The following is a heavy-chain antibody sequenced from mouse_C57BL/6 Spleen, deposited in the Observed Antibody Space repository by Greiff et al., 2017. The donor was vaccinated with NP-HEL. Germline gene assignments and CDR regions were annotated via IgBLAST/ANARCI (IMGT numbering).Heavy chain of an antibody. CDR2: IDPSDSYT. Sequence: QVQLKQPGAELVRPGTSVKLSCKASGYTFTSYWMHWVKQRPGQGLEWIGVIDPSDSYTNYNQKFKGKATLTVDTSSSTAYMQLSSLTSEDSAVYYCASPDYYGKGYWGQGTTLTVSS. J-gene: IGHJ2*01. V-gene: IGHV1-59*01. CDR1: GYTFTSYW. D-gene: IGHD1-1*01. CDR3: ASPDYYGKGY.